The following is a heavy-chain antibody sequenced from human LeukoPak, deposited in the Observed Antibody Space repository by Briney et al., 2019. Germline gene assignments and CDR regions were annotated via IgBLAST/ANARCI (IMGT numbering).Heavy chain of an antibody. D-gene: IGHD3-10*01. CDR3: ARDPALGYYYGSGSEYWVDP. CDR2: IIPIFDTA. Sequence: SVKVSCKASGGTFSSYAISWVRQAPGQGLEWMGGIIPIFDTANYAQKFQGRVTITADESTSTAYMELSSLRSEDTAVYYCARDPALGYYYGSGSEYWVDPWGQGTLVTVSS. V-gene: IGHV1-69*13. CDR1: GGTFSSYA. J-gene: IGHJ5*02.